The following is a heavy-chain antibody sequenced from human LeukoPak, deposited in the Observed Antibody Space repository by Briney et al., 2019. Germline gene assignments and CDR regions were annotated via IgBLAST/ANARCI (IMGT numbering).Heavy chain of an antibody. V-gene: IGHV1-18*01. CDR3: ARDLNGMVGVTGFY. D-gene: IGHD1-26*01. Sequence: ASVKVSCKASGYTFNSYGISWVRQTPGQGLEWLGWISTYNANTNSAQKLQGSITMTTDTSTSTAYMELRSLRSDDTAVYYCARDLNGMVGVTGFYWGQGTLVTVSS. J-gene: IGHJ4*02. CDR1: GYTFNSYG. CDR2: ISTYNANT.